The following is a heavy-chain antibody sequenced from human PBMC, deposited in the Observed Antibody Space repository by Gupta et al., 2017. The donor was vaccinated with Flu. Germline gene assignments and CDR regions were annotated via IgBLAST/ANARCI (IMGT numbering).Heavy chain of an antibody. CDR3: ARVAEIAVAGKAGYYYYGMDV. Sequence: QVQLQESGPGLVKPSETLSLTCAVSGYSISSGYYWGWIRQPPGKGLEWIGSIYHSGSTYYNPSLKSRVTISVDTSKNQFSLKLSSVTAADTAVYYCARVAEIAVAGKAGYYYYGMDVWGQGTTVTVSS. D-gene: IGHD6-19*01. CDR1: GYSISSGYY. V-gene: IGHV4-38-2*01. J-gene: IGHJ6*02. CDR2: IYHSGST.